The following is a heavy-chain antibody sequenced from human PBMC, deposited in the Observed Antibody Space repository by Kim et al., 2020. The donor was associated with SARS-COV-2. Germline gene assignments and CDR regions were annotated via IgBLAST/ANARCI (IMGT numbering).Heavy chain of an antibody. V-gene: IGHV3-21*01. J-gene: IGHJ6*02. Sequence: GGSLRLSCAASGFTFSSYSMNWVRQAPGKGLEWVSSISSSSSYIYYADSVKGRFTISRDNAKNSLYLQMNSLRAEDTAVYYCARDLASSQLHSSSWYYYYYGMDVGGQGTTVTVSS. CDR1: GFTFSSYS. CDR3: ARDLASSQLHSSSWYYYYYGMDV. CDR2: ISSSSSYI. D-gene: IGHD6-13*01.